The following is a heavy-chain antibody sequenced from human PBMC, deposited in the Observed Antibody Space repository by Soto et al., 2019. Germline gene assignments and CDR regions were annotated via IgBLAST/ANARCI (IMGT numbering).Heavy chain of an antibody. J-gene: IGHJ5*02. Sequence: EVQLVESGGGLVQPGGSLKLSCAASGFAFSGSAMYWVRQASGKGPEWVGRIRSKGHNYATEYAASVKGRFTIYRDDSKNTAYLQINSLQTEDTAVYYCTRDLFSYDYSGILWFDPWGQGTLVTVSS. CDR2: IRSKGHNYAT. CDR1: GFAFSGSA. V-gene: IGHV3-73*02. CDR3: TRDLFSYDYSGILWFDP. D-gene: IGHD3-16*01.